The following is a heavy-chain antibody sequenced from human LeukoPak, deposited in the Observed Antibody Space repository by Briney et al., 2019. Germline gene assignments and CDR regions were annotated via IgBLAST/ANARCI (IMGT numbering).Heavy chain of an antibody. CDR2: IWYDGSNK. Sequence: PGGSLRLSCAASGFTFSSYGMHWVRQAPGKGLEWVAVIWYDGSNKYYADSVKGRFTISRDNSKNTLYLQMNSLRADDTAVYYCAKRGFGYYFDYWGQGTLVTVSS. CDR1: GFTFSSYG. J-gene: IGHJ4*02. CDR3: AKRGFGYYFDY. D-gene: IGHD3-10*01. V-gene: IGHV3-33*06.